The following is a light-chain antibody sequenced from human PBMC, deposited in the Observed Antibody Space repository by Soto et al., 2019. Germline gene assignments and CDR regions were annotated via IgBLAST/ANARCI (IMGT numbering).Light chain of an antibody. V-gene: IGLV2-11*01. Sequence: QSALTQPRSVSGSPGQSVTISCTGTSSDVGAYHYVSWYQQHPGKAPKFMIYDVSKRPSGVPDRFSGSKSGNTASLTISGLQAEDEADYYYCSYAGSYTWVFGGGTKVTVL. J-gene: IGLJ3*02. CDR2: DVS. CDR3: CSYAGSYTWV. CDR1: SSDVGAYHY.